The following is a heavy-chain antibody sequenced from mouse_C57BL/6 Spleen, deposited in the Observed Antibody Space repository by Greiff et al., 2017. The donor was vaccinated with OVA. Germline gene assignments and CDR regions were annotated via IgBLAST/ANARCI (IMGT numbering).Heavy chain of an antibody. D-gene: IGHD1-1*01. J-gene: IGHJ1*03. CDR2: IWSGGST. V-gene: IGHV2-2*01. CDR1: GFSLTSYG. Sequence: QVQLQQSGPGLVQPSQSLSITCTVSGFSLTSYGVHWVRQSPGKGLEWLGVIWSGGSTDYNAAFISRLSISKDNSKSQVFFKMNRLQADDTAIYYCARNYYGSSLGYFDVWGTGTTVTVSS. CDR3: ARNYYGSSLGYFDV.